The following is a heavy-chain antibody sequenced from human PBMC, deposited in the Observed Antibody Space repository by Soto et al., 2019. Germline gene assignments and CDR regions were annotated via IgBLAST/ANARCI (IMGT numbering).Heavy chain of an antibody. V-gene: IGHV3-23*01. CDR3: AGSLWFGELYLVY. D-gene: IGHD3-10*01. J-gene: IGHJ4*02. Sequence: PGGSLRLSCAASGFTFSSYAMSWVRQAPGKGLEWVSAISGSGGSTYYADSVKGRFTISRDNSKNTLYLQMNSLRAEDTAVYYCAGSLWFGELYLVYWGQGTLVTVSS. CDR1: GFTFSSYA. CDR2: ISGSGGST.